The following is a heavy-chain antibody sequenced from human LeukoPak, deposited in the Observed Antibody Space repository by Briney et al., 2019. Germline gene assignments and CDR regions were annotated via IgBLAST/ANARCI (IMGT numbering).Heavy chain of an antibody. CDR2: LYNGGNT. CDR1: GFTVSSNY. Sequence: GESLRLSCAVSGFTVSSNYMSWVRQAPGKGLEWVSVLYNGGNTYYADSVKGRFTVSRDNSKNTLYLQMNSLRAEDTAVYYCARYDGGSGPFDYWGQGTLVTVSS. J-gene: IGHJ4*02. D-gene: IGHD3-10*01. V-gene: IGHV3-53*01. CDR3: ARYDGGSGPFDY.